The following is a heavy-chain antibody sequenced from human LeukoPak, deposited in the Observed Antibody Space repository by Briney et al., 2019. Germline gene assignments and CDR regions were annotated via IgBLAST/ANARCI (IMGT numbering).Heavy chain of an antibody. CDR1: GGSISGYY. J-gene: IGHJ4*02. CDR2: IYYSGST. CDR3: ARVYSSGYYYLDY. Sequence: TSETLSLTCTVSGGSISGYYWSWIRQPPGKGLEWIGYIYYSGSTNYNPSLKSRVTISVDTSKNQFSLKLSSVTAADTAVYYCARVYSSGYYYLDYWGQGTLVTVSS. V-gene: IGHV4-59*01. D-gene: IGHD3-22*01.